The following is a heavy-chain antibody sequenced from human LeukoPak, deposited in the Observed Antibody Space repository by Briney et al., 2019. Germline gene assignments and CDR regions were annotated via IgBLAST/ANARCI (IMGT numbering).Heavy chain of an antibody. CDR2: IIPIFGTA. CDR1: GGTFSSYA. V-gene: IGHV1-69*05. CDR3: ARDRSSGSYYAFDY. Sequence: GASVKVSCKASGGTFSSYAISWVRQAPGQGLEWMGGIIPIFGTANYAQKFQGRVTITTDESTSTAYMELSSLRSEDTAVYYCARDRSSGSYYAFDYWSQGTLVTVSS. D-gene: IGHD1-26*01. J-gene: IGHJ4*02.